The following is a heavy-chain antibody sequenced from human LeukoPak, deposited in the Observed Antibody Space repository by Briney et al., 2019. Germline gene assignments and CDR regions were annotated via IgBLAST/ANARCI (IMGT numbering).Heavy chain of an antibody. CDR1: GFTFSSYW. D-gene: IGHD6-13*01. V-gene: IGHV3-23*01. J-gene: IGHJ4*02. CDR3: AKDHSSSWYRNFDY. Sequence: GGSLRLSCAASGFTFSSYWMSWVRQAPGKGLEWVSAISGSGGSTYYADSVKGRFTISRDNSKNTLYLQMNSLRAEDTAVYYCAKDHSSSWYRNFDYWGQGTLVTVSS. CDR2: ISGSGGST.